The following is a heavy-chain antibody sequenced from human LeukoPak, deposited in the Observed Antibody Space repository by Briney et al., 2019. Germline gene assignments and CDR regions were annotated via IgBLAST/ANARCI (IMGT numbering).Heavy chain of an antibody. J-gene: IGHJ5*02. CDR2: FHNSRTT. CDR3: ARGHLGLSP. Sequence: SETLSLTCTVSGGSISGYSWTWIRHHPGRGLEWIGYFHNSRTTSYNPSLTGRVIISVDTAMDQISLKLNSVTAADTAVYYCARGHLGLSPWGQGTLVTVSS. V-gene: IGHV4-59*01. D-gene: IGHD3-10*01. CDR1: GGSISGYS.